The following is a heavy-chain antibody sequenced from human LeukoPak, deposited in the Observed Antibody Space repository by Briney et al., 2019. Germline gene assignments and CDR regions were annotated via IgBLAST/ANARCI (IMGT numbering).Heavy chain of an antibody. V-gene: IGHV3-48*04. D-gene: IGHD3-9*01. CDR3: AREYYGVIFSHYLDV. Sequence: EPGGSLRLSCAASGFRVSGYDLNWIRQAPGKGLEWIAYISISSSNIHYADPVRGRFTISRDNANNSLYLQLSSLRVEDTAVYYCAREYYGVIFSHYLDVWGKGTTVTVSS. J-gene: IGHJ6*04. CDR1: GFRVSGYD. CDR2: ISISSSNI.